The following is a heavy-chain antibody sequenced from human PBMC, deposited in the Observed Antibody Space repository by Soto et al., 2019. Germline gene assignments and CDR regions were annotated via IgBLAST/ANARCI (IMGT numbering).Heavy chain of an antibody. CDR2: ISGSGGST. CDR1: GFTFSSYA. D-gene: IGHD3-10*01. Sequence: GGSLRLSCAASGFTFSSYAMSWVRQAPGKGLEWVSAISGSGGSTYYADSVKGRFTISRDNSKNTLYLQMNSLRAEDTAVYYCAKGPRVRGVIITLLQLLDPWGQGTLVTVSS. J-gene: IGHJ5*02. V-gene: IGHV3-23*01. CDR3: AKGPRVRGVIITLLQLLDP.